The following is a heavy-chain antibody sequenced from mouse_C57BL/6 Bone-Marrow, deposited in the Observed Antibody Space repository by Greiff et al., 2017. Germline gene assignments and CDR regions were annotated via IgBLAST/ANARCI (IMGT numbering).Heavy chain of an antibody. J-gene: IGHJ3*01. D-gene: IGHD2-3*01. V-gene: IGHV14-4*01. Sequence: VQLKQSGAELVRPGASVKLSCTASGFNIKDDYMHWVKQRPEQGLEWIGWIDPENGDTEYASKFQGKATITADTSSNTAYLQLSSLTSEDTAVYYGTTGYDWFAYWGQGTLVTVSA. CDR2: IDPENGDT. CDR1: GFNIKDDY. CDR3: TTGYDWFAY.